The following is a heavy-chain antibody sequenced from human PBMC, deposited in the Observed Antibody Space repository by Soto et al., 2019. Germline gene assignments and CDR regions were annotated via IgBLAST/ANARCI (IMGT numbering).Heavy chain of an antibody. CDR2: IYYTGST. J-gene: IGHJ3*02. CDR3: ARMGSGSANAFDI. CDR1: GYSISSSNW. D-gene: IGHD1-26*01. Sequence: PSETLSLTCAVSGYSISSSNWWGWIRQPPGNGLEWIGYIYYTGSTYYNPSLESRVTMSVDTSKNQFSLKLRSVTAVDTAVYYCARMGSGSANAFDIWGQGTMVTVSS. V-gene: IGHV4-28*01.